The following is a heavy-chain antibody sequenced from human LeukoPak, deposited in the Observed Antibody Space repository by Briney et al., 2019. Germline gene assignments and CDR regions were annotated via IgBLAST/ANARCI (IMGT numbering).Heavy chain of an antibody. CDR2: ISRTSNYI. CDR3: ARDAVTQPRSDISGYYPPYHFDY. Sequence: PGGSLRLSCAASGFTFNNYNINWVRQAPGKGLEWVSSISRTSNYIYYADSVKGRFTISRDNAKNSLYLQMNSLRAEDTAVYYCARDAVTQPRSDISGYYPPYHFDYWGQGTLVTVSS. V-gene: IGHV3-21*01. CDR1: GFTFNNYN. J-gene: IGHJ4*02. D-gene: IGHD3-22*01.